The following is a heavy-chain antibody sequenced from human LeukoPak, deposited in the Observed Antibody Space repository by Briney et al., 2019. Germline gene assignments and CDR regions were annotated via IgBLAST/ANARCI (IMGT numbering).Heavy chain of an antibody. CDR3: ARGSSGWYDPFDY. CDR1: GFTFSPYT. J-gene: IGHJ4*02. Sequence: GGSLRLSCAASGFTFSPYTMNWVRQAPGKGLEWVSDISSSGSTIYYADSVKGRFTISKDNAKKSLYLQMNSLRAEDTAVYYCARGSSGWYDPFDYWGQGTLVTVSS. D-gene: IGHD6-19*01. CDR2: ISSSGSTI. V-gene: IGHV3-48*04.